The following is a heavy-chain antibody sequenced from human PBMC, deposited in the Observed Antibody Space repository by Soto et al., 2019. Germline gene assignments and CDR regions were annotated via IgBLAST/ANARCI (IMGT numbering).Heavy chain of an antibody. V-gene: IGHV3-30-3*01. CDR2: ISYDGSNK. Sequence: LRLSCAASGFTFSSYAMHWVRQAPGKGLEWVAVISYDGSNKYYADSVKGRFTISRDNSKNTLYLQMNSLRAEDTAVYYCARDRQLWFYYYGMDVWGQGTTVTVSS. J-gene: IGHJ6*02. CDR1: GFTFSSYA. D-gene: IGHD5-18*01. CDR3: ARDRQLWFYYYGMDV.